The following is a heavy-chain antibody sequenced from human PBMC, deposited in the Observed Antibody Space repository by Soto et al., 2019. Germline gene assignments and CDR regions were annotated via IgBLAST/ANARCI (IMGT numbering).Heavy chain of an antibody. CDR3: ARVDYDFWSGYYTSPAQADYGMDV. V-gene: IGHV1-3*01. J-gene: IGHJ6*02. CDR1: GYTFTSYA. CDR2: INAGNGNT. D-gene: IGHD3-3*01. Sequence: SVEVSFKASGYTFTSYAMHWVRQAPGQRLEWMGWINAGNGNTKYSQKFQGRVTITRDTSASTAYMELSSLRSEDTAVYYCARVDYDFWSGYYTSPAQADYGMDVWGQGTTVTVSS.